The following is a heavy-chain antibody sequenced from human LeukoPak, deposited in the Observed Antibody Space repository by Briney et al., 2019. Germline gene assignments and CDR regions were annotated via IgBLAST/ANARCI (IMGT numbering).Heavy chain of an antibody. Sequence: SETLSLTCTVSGGSISSYYWSWIRQPPGKGLEWIGYIYYSGSTNYNPSLKSRVTISVDTSKNQFSLKLSSVTAADTAVYYCARASGGPWFDPWGQGTLVTVSS. CDR2: IYYSGST. CDR3: ARASGGPWFDP. V-gene: IGHV4-59*08. D-gene: IGHD3-16*01. CDR1: GGSISSYY. J-gene: IGHJ5*02.